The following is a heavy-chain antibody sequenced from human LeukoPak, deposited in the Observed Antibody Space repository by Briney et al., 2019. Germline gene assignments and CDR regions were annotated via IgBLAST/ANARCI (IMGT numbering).Heavy chain of an antibody. Sequence: GGSLRLSCAASGFTFSPYAMNWVRQAPGKGLGWVSGISGNGGSTHYVDSVKGGFTISRENSDNTLYLQMDSMRVDDTAVYFCARAKRGTPVPISYYYYAMEVWGQGTTVSVSS. CDR1: GFTFSPYA. CDR3: ARAKRGTPVPISYYYYAMEV. D-gene: IGHD6-19*01. J-gene: IGHJ6*02. V-gene: IGHV3-23*01. CDR2: ISGNGGST.